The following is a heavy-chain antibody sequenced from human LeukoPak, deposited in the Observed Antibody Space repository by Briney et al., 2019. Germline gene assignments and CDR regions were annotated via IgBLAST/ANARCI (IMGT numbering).Heavy chain of an antibody. CDR2: ISNSGGTT. CDR3: AKSGCSSTSCYSILSGWLDP. D-gene: IGHD2-2*02. Sequence: GGSLRLSCAASGFTFSNYALSWVRQAPGKGLEWVSGISNSGGTTYYADSVKGRFTISRDNSKNTLYLQMNSLRAEDTAVYYCAKSGCSSTSCYSILSGWLDPWGQGTLVTVSS. V-gene: IGHV3-23*01. CDR1: GFTFSNYA. J-gene: IGHJ5*02.